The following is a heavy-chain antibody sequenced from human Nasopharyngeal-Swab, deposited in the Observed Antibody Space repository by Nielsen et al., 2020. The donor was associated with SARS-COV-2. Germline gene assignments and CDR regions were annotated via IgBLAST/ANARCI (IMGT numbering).Heavy chain of an antibody. Sequence: GSLRLSCAVYGGSFSGYYWTWIRQPPGKGLEWIGEINRSGSANYNPSLEGRVTISVDTSKNQFSLKLSSVTAADTAVYYCARGLGYYYGSGSYVLDYWGQGTLVTVSS. CDR1: GGSFSGYY. D-gene: IGHD3-10*01. V-gene: IGHV4-34*01. J-gene: IGHJ4*02. CDR2: INRSGSA. CDR3: ARGLGYYYGSGSYVLDY.